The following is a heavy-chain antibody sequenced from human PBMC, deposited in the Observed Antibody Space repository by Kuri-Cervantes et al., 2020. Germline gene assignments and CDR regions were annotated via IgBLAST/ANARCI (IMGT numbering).Heavy chain of an antibody. CDR3: AKVLRAGLLWVDYYGSGFDY. CDR2: ISGSGGST. Sequence: GESLKISCAASGFTFSSYAMSWVRQAPGKGLEWVSAISGSGGSTYYADSVKGRFTISRDNSKNTLYLQMNSLRAEDTAVYYCAKVLRAGLLWVDYYGSGFDYWGQGTLVTVSS. D-gene: IGHD3-10*01. CDR1: GFTFSSYA. J-gene: IGHJ4*02. V-gene: IGHV3-23*01.